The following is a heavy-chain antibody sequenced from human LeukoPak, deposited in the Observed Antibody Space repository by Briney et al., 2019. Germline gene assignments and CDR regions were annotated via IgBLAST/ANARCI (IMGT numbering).Heavy chain of an antibody. Sequence: SQTLSLTCTVSGGSISSGSYYWSWIRQPAGKGLEWIGSIYYSGSTYYNPSLKSRVTISVDTSKNQFSLKLSSVTAADTAVYYCARGSGSGPRAYFYFDYWGQGTLVTVSS. J-gene: IGHJ4*02. CDR2: IYYSGST. D-gene: IGHD2-21*01. CDR3: ARGSGSGPRAYFYFDY. CDR1: GGSISSGSYY. V-gene: IGHV4-39*07.